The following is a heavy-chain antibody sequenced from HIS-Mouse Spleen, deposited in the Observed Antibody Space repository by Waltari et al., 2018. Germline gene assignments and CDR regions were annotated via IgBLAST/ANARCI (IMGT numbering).Heavy chain of an antibody. CDR2: IYYSGRT. Sequence: QLQLQESGPGLVKPSETLSLTCTVSGGSISSSSYYWGWSRQPPGKGLEWIGSIYYSGRTYYHPPLKSRVTISVDTSKNQFSLKLSSVTAADTAVYYCAREIPYSSSWYDWYFDLWGRGTLVTVSS. J-gene: IGHJ2*01. D-gene: IGHD6-13*01. CDR1: GGSISSSSYY. CDR3: AREIPYSSSWYDWYFDL. V-gene: IGHV4-39*07.